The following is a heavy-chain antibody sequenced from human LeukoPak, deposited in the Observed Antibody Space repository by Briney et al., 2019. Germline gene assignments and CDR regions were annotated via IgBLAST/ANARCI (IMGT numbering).Heavy chain of an antibody. Sequence: ASVKVSCKASGYTFTNYDINWVRQAPGQGLEWMGWIGGYNGDTTYAQKLQGRVTMTTDTSTRTAYMELRGLRSDDAAVYYCARVDYGGNYLDYWGQGTLVTVSS. J-gene: IGHJ4*02. CDR1: GYTFTNYD. CDR2: IGGYNGDT. V-gene: IGHV1-18*01. D-gene: IGHD4-23*01. CDR3: ARVDYGGNYLDY.